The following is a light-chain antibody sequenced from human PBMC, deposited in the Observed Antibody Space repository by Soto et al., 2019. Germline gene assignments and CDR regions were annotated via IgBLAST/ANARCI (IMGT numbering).Light chain of an antibody. Sequence: EIVMTQSPATLSLSPGERATLSCRASQSVSNYLALYQQKPGQAPRLLIYDASNRATGIPARFSGSGSGTDFTLTISSLEPEDFAVYFCQQRSHWPPITFGQGTRLEIK. J-gene: IGKJ5*01. CDR2: DAS. CDR1: QSVSNY. CDR3: QQRSHWPPIT. V-gene: IGKV3-11*01.